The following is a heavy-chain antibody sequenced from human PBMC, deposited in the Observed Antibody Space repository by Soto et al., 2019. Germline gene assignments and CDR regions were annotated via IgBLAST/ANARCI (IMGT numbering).Heavy chain of an antibody. CDR1: GGSVSSNSAA. D-gene: IGHD6-13*01. Sequence: SQTLPRTCAISGGSVSSNSAALNWIRQSPSRGLEWLGRTYYGSKWYNDYAVSVKSRITINPDTSKNQFSLQLNSVTPEDTAVYYCAREVVAAAAPDAFDIWGQGTMVTVSS. CDR2: TYYGSKWYN. V-gene: IGHV6-1*01. J-gene: IGHJ3*02. CDR3: AREVVAAAAPDAFDI.